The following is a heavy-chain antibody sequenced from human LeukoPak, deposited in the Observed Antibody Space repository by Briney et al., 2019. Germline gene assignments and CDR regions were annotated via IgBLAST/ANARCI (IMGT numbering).Heavy chain of an antibody. V-gene: IGHV3-74*01. J-gene: IGHJ4*02. D-gene: IGHD3-16*01. Sequence: GGSLRLSCAASGFTFSIYWMHWVRQAPGKGLVWVSRISSEGSSTAYADSVKGRYTISRDNAKDTLYLQMNSLRAEDTAVYYCARGENTYIDYWGQGTLVTVSS. CDR2: ISSEGSST. CDR1: GFTFSIYW. CDR3: ARGENTYIDY.